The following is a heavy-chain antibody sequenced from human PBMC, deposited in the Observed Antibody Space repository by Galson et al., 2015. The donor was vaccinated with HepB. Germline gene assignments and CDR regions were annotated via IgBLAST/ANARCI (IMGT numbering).Heavy chain of an antibody. CDR1: GYTFTSYY. CDR2: INPSGGST. D-gene: IGHD2-15*01. J-gene: IGHJ4*02. CDR3: AREGGYCSGGSCYYFDY. Sequence: SVKVSCKASGYTFTSYYMHWVRQAPGQGLEWMGIINPSGGSTSYAQKFQGRVTMTRDTSTSTVYMELSSLRSEDTAVYYCAREGGYCSGGSCYYFDYWGQGTLVTVSS. V-gene: IGHV1-46*01.